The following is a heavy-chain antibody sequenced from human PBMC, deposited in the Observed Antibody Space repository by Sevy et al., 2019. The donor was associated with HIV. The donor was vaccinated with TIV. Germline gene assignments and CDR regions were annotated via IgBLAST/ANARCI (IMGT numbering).Heavy chain of an antibody. J-gene: IGHJ6*02. Sequence: SETLSLTCSVSGASISRSYWWTWVRQSPGKGLEWIGEVYHSGTTNYNPSLKSRVSISVDTSKNQFSLKLTSVTAADTVVYYCARAPYYYDSSGYLSALVDVWGQGTTVTVSS. CDR1: GASISRSYW. V-gene: IGHV4-4*02. D-gene: IGHD3-22*01. CDR3: ARAPYYYDSSGYLSALVDV. CDR2: VYHSGTT.